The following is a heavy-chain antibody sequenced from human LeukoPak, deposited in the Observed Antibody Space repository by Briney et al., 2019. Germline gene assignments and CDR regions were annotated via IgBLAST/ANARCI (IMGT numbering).Heavy chain of an antibody. CDR2: IKQDGSEK. J-gene: IGHJ4*02. V-gene: IGHV3-7*01. D-gene: IGHD4-23*01. CDR3: ARVLSYMTTVVTPEFDY. Sequence: GGSLRLSCAASGFTFSSYWMSWVRQAPGKGLEWVANIKQDGSEKYYVDSVKGRFTISRDNAKNSLYLQMNSLRAEDTAVYYCARVLSYMTTVVTPEFDYWGQGTLVTVSS. CDR1: GFTFSSYW.